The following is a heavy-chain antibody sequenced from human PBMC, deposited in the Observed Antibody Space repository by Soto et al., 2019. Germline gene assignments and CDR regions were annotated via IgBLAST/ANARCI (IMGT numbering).Heavy chain of an antibody. V-gene: IGHV3-43*01. J-gene: IGHJ4*02. CDR2: ISWDGRDT. CDR3: AKTCSFGSCFDY. CDR1: GFTFDDYT. D-gene: IGHD2-15*01. Sequence: LRLSCAASGFTFDDYTMHWVRQAPGKGLEWVSPISWDGRDTYYIDSVRGRFTISRDNSKNSLYLQIHSLRTEDTALYYCAKTCSFGSCFDYWGQGTLVTVSS.